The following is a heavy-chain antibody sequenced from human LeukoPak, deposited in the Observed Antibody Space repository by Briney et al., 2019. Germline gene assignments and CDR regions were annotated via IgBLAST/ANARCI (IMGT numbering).Heavy chain of an antibody. CDR3: AKDLGVVPAADFDY. V-gene: IGHV3-48*01. Sequence: PRGSLRLSCAASGFPFSSYSMNWVRQAPGKGLEWVSYISSSSGIIHYADSVKGRFTISRDNAENSLYLQLSSLRAEDTAVYYCAKDLGVVPAADFDYWGQGTLVTVSS. CDR2: ISSSSGII. J-gene: IGHJ4*02. CDR1: GFPFSSYS. D-gene: IGHD2-2*01.